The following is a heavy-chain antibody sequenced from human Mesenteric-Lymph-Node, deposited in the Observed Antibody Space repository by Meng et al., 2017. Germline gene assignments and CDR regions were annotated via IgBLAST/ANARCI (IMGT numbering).Heavy chain of an antibody. Sequence: SETLSLTCIVSGDSISGYYWSWIRQPAGKGLEWIGRIYTSGSTNYNPSLRSRVTMSVDTSKNQFSLKLSSVTAADTAVYYCARVYGDYFDYWGQGTLVTVSS. CDR1: GDSISGYY. CDR3: ARVYGDYFDY. CDR2: IYTSGST. D-gene: IGHD4-17*01. J-gene: IGHJ4*02. V-gene: IGHV4-4*07.